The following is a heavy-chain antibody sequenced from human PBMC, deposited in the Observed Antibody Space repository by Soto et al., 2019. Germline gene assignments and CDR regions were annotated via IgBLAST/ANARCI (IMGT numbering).Heavy chain of an antibody. Sequence: GGSLRLSCAASGFTFNSYWMHWVRQAPWKGLVWVSRIDRDGTDTNYADSVKGRFTISRDNAKNTLFLQMNSLTAEDTAVYYCARATTTVTTRPTLGYWGRGTLVTVSS. CDR3: ARATTTVTTRPTLGY. CDR1: GFTFNSYW. CDR2: IDRDGTDT. J-gene: IGHJ4*02. D-gene: IGHD4-17*01. V-gene: IGHV3-74*01.